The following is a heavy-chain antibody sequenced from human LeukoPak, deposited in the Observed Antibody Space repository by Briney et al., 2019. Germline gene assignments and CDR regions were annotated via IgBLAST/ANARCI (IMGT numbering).Heavy chain of an antibody. CDR3: ARLGCTAADGTCQYDY. V-gene: IGHV3-21*01. Sequence: GGSLRLSCAASGFTFSSYAMHWVRQAPGKGLEWVSSISSSSSYIYYADSVKGRFTISRDNAKNSLYLQMNSLRAEDTAVYYCARLGCTAADGTCQYDYWGQGTLVTVSS. CDR1: GFTFSSYA. D-gene: IGHD6-13*01. J-gene: IGHJ4*02. CDR2: ISSSSSYI.